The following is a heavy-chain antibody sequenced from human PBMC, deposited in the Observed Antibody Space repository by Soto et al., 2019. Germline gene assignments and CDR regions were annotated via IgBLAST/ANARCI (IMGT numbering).Heavy chain of an antibody. Sequence: GSLRLSCAASGFTFNRYWMSWVRQAPGKGLEWVANIKKDGSEQYYVDSVKGRFTVSRDNAKNSLTLQMSGLRAEDTAVYYCARGSTSWYFDFWGQGTLVTVSS. CDR1: GFTFNRYW. J-gene: IGHJ4*02. D-gene: IGHD2-2*01. V-gene: IGHV3-7*01. CDR2: IKKDGSEQ. CDR3: ARGSTSWYFDF.